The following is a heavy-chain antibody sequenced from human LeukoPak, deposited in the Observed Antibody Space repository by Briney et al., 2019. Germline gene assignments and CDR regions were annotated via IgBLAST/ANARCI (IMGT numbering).Heavy chain of an antibody. CDR1: GFTFSNYE. Sequence: GGSLRLPCVTSGFTFSNYEMNWVRQAPGKGLEYVSYISSSGNAIHYADSVKGRFTISRDNAKNSVYLQMSSLRAEDTAVYYCARSPKDTTAPWGQGTLVTVSS. V-gene: IGHV3-48*03. CDR2: ISSSGNAI. J-gene: IGHJ5*02. CDR3: ARSPKDTTAP. D-gene: IGHD1-26*01.